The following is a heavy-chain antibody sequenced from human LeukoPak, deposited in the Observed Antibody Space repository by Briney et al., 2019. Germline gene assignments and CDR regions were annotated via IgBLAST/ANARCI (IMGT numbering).Heavy chain of an antibody. CDR1: GGSFSGYY. CDR3: ASLTGIAARMGVDY. D-gene: IGHD6-6*01. J-gene: IGHJ4*02. Sequence: SETLSLTCAVYGGSFSGYYWSWIRQPPGKGLEWIGEINHSGSTNYNPSLKSRDTISVDTSKNQFSLKLSSVTAADTAVYYCASLTGIAARMGVDYWGQGTLVTVSS. V-gene: IGHV4-34*01. CDR2: INHSGST.